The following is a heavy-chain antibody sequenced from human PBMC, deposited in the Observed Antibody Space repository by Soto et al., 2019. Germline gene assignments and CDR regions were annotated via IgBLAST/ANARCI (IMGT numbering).Heavy chain of an antibody. D-gene: IGHD2-2*01. CDR1: GDSVSSNRAT. V-gene: IGHV6-1*01. Sequence: SQTLSLTCDISGDSVSSNRATWTWIRQSPSRGLEWLGRTYYRSKWFNDYAEYVKSRVTIHPDTSKNQFSLHLNSVTPEDTAVYYCAKDTLDIVVVPAATDKAQTVYYYYGMDVWGQGTTVTVSS. J-gene: IGHJ6*02. CDR2: TYYRSKWFN. CDR3: AKDTLDIVVVPAATDKAQTVYYYYGMDV.